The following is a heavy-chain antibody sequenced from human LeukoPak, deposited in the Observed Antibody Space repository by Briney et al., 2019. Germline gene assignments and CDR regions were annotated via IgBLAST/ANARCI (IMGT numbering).Heavy chain of an antibody. CDR1: GESFSGYY. J-gene: IGHJ4*02. Sequence: NSSETLSLTCVVYGESFSGYYWTWIRQPPGKGLEWIGEIIDTGSTKYNSSLKSRVTISVDTSKNEFSLNLTSVTAADTAIYYCARGLASGYPPIPFDYWGQGTLVTVSS. CDR3: ARGLASGYPPIPFDY. V-gene: IGHV4-34*12. D-gene: IGHD3-3*01. CDR2: IIDTGST.